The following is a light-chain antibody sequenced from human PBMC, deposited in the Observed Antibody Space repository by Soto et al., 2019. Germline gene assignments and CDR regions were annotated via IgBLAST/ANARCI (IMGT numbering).Light chain of an antibody. CDR2: AAS. J-gene: IGKJ1*01. CDR3: QQSYSTLWT. V-gene: IGKV1-39*01. CDR1: QSISSY. Sequence: DIQMTQSPSSLSASVGDRVTNICRASQSISSYLNWYQQKPGKAPKLLIYAASSLQSGVPSRFSGSGSGTDFTLTISSLQPEDFATYYCQQSYSTLWTFGQGTKVDI.